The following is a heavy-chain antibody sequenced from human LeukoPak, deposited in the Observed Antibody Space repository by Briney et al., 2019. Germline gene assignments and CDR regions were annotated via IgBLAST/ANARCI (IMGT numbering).Heavy chain of an antibody. J-gene: IGHJ4*02. CDR1: GFTFSGYG. V-gene: IGHV3-30*03. CDR3: VRDFDY. CDR2: ISYDGSNK. Sequence: GRSLRLSCAASGFTFSGYGMHWVRQAPGKGLEWVAVISYDGSNKYYADSVKGRFTISRDNSKNTLYLQMNSLRAEDTAVYYCVRDFDYWGQGTLVTVSS.